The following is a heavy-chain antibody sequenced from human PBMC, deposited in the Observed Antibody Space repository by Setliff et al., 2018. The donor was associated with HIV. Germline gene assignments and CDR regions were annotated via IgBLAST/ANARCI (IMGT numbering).Heavy chain of an antibody. D-gene: IGHD3-22*01. Sequence: PGGSLRLSCAASGFRFRNSGMNWVRQAPGKGPEWVSSVSGGSDFIYYADSMKGRFTIARDNAKNTLYLQMKSLRVEDTAMYYCATDGDDSRVRLGYWGQGALVTVSS. CDR3: ATDGDDSRVRLGY. CDR1: GFRFRNSG. CDR2: VSGGSDFI. V-gene: IGHV3-21*01. J-gene: IGHJ4*02.